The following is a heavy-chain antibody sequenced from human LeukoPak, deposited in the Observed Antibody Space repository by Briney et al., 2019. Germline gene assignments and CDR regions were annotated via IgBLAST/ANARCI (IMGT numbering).Heavy chain of an antibody. V-gene: IGHV4-59*01. CDR3: ARHADIAAYREGMDV. Sequence: SETLSLTRTVSGGSISHYFWSWIRQPPGQGLEWVGYVYYRGNTIYSPSLRSRVTISVDSSKNEFSLKMTSVTAADTAVYYCARHADIAAYREGMDVWGKGTTVTVSS. J-gene: IGHJ6*04. D-gene: IGHD2-15*01. CDR1: GGSISHYF. CDR2: VYYRGNT.